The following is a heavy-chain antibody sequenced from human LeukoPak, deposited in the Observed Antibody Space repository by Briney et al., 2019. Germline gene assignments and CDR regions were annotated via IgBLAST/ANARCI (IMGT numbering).Heavy chain of an antibody. CDR3: ARGSHYNWNYVRTSRSFDAFDI. CDR1: GFTFSNNG. J-gene: IGHJ3*02. Sequence: GRSLRLSCAASGFTFSNNGMSWVRQTPGKGLEWVSGISGSGGSKNYADSVKGRFTISRDNSKNTLYLQMNSLRAEDTAVYYCARGSHYNWNYVRTSRSFDAFDIWGQGTMVTVSS. D-gene: IGHD1-7*01. V-gene: IGHV3-23*01. CDR2: ISGSGGSK.